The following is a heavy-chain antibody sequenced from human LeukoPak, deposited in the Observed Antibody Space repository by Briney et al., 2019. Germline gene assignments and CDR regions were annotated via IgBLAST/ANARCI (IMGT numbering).Heavy chain of an antibody. CDR1: GGSISSYY. CDR3: ARDSFGSGAAARADY. D-gene: IGHD6-13*01. J-gene: IGHJ4*02. CDR2: IYYSGST. V-gene: IGHV4-4*07. Sequence: SETLSLTCTVSGGSISSYYWSWIRQPAGKGLEWIGSIYYSGSTYYNPSLKSRATISVDTSKNQFSLKLSSVTAADTAVYYCARDSFGSGAAARADYWGQGTLVTVSS.